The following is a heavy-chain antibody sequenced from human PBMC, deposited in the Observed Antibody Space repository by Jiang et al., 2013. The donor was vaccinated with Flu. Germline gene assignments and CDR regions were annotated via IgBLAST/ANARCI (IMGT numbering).Heavy chain of an antibody. CDR3: AKHQAGRWLQFLTTTRMDV. CDR1: RFAFSNYA. D-gene: IGHD5-24*01. V-gene: IGHV3-23*01. Sequence: VQLLESGGGLVQPGGSLRLSCSASRFAFSNYAMTWVRQAPGKGLEWVSTISGSGGSTYYADSAKGRFTISRDNSKNTLYLRMNNLRAEDTAVYYCAKHQAGRWLQFLTTTRMDVWGQGTTVTVSS. J-gene: IGHJ6*02. CDR2: ISGSGGST.